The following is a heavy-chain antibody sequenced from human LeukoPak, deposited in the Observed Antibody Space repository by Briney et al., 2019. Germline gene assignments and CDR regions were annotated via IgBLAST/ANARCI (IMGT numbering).Heavy chain of an antibody. CDR2: IIPIFGTA. V-gene: IGHV1-69*05. CDR1: GGTFSSYA. CDR3: ASHYGGNWNDAFDI. Sequence: SVKVSCKASGGTFSSYAISWVRQAPGQGLEWMGGIIPIFGTADYAQKFQGRVTITTDESTSTAYMELSSLRSEDTAVYYCASHYGGNWNDAFDIWGQGTMVTVSS. D-gene: IGHD4-23*01. J-gene: IGHJ3*02.